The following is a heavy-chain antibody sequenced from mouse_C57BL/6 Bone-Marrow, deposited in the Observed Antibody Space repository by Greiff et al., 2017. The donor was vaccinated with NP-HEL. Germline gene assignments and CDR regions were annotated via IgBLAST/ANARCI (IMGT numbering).Heavy chain of an antibody. Sequence: EVKLLESGEGLVKPGGSLKLSCAASGFTFSSYAMSWVRQPPEKRLEWVAYISSGGDYIYYADTVKGRFTISRDNARNTLYLQMSSLKSEDTAMYYCTRGPYYGPWFAYWGQGTLVTVSA. CDR2: ISSGGDYI. CDR1: GFTFSSYA. CDR3: TRGPYYGPWFAY. V-gene: IGHV5-9-1*02. J-gene: IGHJ3*01. D-gene: IGHD2-10*01.